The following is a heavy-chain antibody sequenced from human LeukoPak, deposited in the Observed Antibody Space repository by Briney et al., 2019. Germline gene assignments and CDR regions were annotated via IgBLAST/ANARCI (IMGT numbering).Heavy chain of an antibody. CDR2: ISDRGDST. CDR3: AKGRWGLTINNFDI. D-gene: IGHD3-9*01. CDR1: GFSVTTYA. Sequence: GGSLRLSCAASGFSVTTYAMGWVRQAPGKGLEWVSVISDRGDSTHYADSVRGRFTISRDSSKNTLYLQMNSLRGEDTAVYYCAKGRWGLTINNFDIWGQGTMVTVSS. V-gene: IGHV3-23*01. J-gene: IGHJ3*02.